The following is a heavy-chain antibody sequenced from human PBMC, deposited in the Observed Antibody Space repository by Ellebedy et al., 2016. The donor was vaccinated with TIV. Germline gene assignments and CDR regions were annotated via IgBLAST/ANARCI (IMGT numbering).Heavy chain of an antibody. CDR1: GGTFSSYA. D-gene: IGHD3-10*01. CDR2: ISAYNGNT. Sequence: ASVKVSCKASGGTFSSYAISWVRQAPGQGLEWMGWISAYNGNTNYAQKLQGRVTMTTDTSTSTAYMELRSLRSDDTAVYYCARVSGRRWFDPWGQGTLVTVSS. J-gene: IGHJ5*02. V-gene: IGHV1-18*01. CDR3: ARVSGRRWFDP.